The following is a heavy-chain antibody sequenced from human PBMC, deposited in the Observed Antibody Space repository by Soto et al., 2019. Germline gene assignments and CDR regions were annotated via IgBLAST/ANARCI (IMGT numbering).Heavy chain of an antibody. CDR2: ISYDGSNK. CDR1: GFTFGSYA. CDR3: AREYGIGGAAFDI. D-gene: IGHD2-15*01. V-gene: IGHV3-30-3*01. Sequence: GGSLRLSCAASGFTFGSYAVHWVRQAPGKGLEWVAVISYDGSNKYYADSVKGRFTISRDNSKNTLYLQMNSLRAEDTAVYYCAREYGIGGAAFDIWGQGTMVTVSS. J-gene: IGHJ3*02.